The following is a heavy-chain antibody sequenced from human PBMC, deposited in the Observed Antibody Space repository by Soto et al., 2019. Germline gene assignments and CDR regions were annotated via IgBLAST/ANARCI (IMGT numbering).Heavy chain of an antibody. J-gene: IGHJ4*02. V-gene: IGHV4-4*02. D-gene: IGHD6-19*01. CDR3: ASSFGWYAIDY. CDR2: ISHIGSV. Sequence: QVLLQESGPGLVQPSGTLSLSCVVSGVSISSNYYWGWVRQPPGKGLEWLGDISHIGSVNYNPSLKSRVTISMDNSQNQFSLKVNSVTAAATALYYCASSFGWYAIDYWGQGTLVIVSS. CDR1: GVSISSNYY.